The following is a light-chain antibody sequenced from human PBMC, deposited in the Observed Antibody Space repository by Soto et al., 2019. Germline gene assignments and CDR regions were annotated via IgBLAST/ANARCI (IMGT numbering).Light chain of an antibody. J-gene: IGKJ4*01. CDR3: QQYAKWPLT. Sequence: EIVMTQSPATLSVSQGERATLSCRASESVYSKLAWYQQKPGQAPTLLIFAASTRATGIPARFSGSGSGTEFTLSISSLQSEDFAVYYCQQYAKWPLTFGGGTKVEIK. CDR2: AAS. V-gene: IGKV3-15*01. CDR1: ESVYSK.